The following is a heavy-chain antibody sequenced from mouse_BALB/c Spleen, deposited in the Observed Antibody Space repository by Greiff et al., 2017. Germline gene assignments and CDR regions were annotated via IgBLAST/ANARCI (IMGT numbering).Heavy chain of an antibody. J-gene: IGHJ2*01. Sequence: VQLKQSGPGLVKPSQSLSLTCTVTGYSITSDYAWNWIRQFPGNKLEWMGYISYSGSTSYNPSLKSRISITRDTSKNQFFLQLNSVTTEDTATYYCARWGLTDYWGQGTTLTVSS. CDR2: ISYSGST. CDR1: GYSITSDYA. V-gene: IGHV3-2*02. D-gene: IGHD2-4*01. CDR3: ARWGLTDY.